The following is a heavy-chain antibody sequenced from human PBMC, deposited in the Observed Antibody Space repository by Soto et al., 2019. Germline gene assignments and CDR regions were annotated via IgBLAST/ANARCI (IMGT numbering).Heavy chain of an antibody. V-gene: IGHV1-69*02. J-gene: IGHJ4*02. CDR1: GGTFSSNI. CDR3: ARGFGSGSCAVDY. CDR2: IIPILGIA. D-gene: IGHD3-10*01. Sequence: QVQLVQSGAEVKKPGSSVKVSCKASGGTFSSNIIIWVRQAPGQGLEWMGKIIPILGIANYAQQFQGRVTITADKSTSTAYMELSSLRSEDTAVYYCARGFGSGSCAVDYWGQGTLVTVSS.